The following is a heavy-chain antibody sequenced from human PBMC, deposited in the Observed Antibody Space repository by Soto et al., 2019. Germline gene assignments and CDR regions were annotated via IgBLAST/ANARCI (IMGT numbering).Heavy chain of an antibody. CDR2: INSDGSSA. J-gene: IGHJ4*02. V-gene: IGHV3-74*01. CDR1: GFTFSTYW. Sequence: EVQLVESGGGLVQPGGSLRLSCAASGFTFSTYWMHWVRQAPGKGLVWVSRINSDGSSATYADSVKGRFTVSRDNAKNTLYPEMNSLGAGGTAVYLRANGILAGGFEYGGQGTLVTVSS. CDR3: ANGILAGGFEY. D-gene: IGHD1-20*01.